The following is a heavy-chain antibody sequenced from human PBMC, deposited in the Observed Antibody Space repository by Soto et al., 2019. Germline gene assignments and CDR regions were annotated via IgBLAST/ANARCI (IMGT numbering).Heavy chain of an antibody. Sequence: GESLKISCKGSGYSFSSYWISWVRQMPGKGLEWMGRIDPSDSYTNYSPSFQGDVTISADKSISTAYLQCSSLKASDTAMYYCARHPTDSSGYFLGYYYYYGMDVWAQETTVTVSS. CDR2: IDPSDSYT. J-gene: IGHJ6*02. V-gene: IGHV5-10-1*01. CDR1: GYSFSSYW. D-gene: IGHD3-22*01. CDR3: ARHPTDSSGYFLGYYYYYGMDV.